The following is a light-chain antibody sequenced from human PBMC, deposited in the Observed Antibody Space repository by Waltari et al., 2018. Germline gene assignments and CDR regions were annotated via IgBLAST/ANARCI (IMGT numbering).Light chain of an antibody. Sequence: EIVMTQSPATLSVSPGERATLSCRASQSLTSNLAWYQQKPGQAPRPLIYGASTRATGIPARFSGSGSGTEFTLTISSLQSEDFAVYYCQQYYSTPRTFGQGTKVEIK. V-gene: IGKV3-15*01. CDR1: QSLTSN. CDR2: GAS. J-gene: IGKJ1*01. CDR3: QQYYSTPRT.